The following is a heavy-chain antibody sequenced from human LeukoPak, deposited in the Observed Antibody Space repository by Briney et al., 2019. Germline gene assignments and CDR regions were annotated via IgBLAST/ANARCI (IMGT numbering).Heavy chain of an antibody. CDR2: INSDGSST. D-gene: IGHD3-10*01. Sequence: GGSLRLSCAASGFTFSSYWMHWVRQAPGKGLVWVSRINSDGSSTSYADSVKGRFTISRDNAKNTLYLQMNSLRAEDTAVYYCARGGQYYYGSGSYYPLDYWGQGTLVTVSS. CDR3: ARGGQYYYGSGSYYPLDY. V-gene: IGHV3-74*01. CDR1: GFTFSSYW. J-gene: IGHJ4*02.